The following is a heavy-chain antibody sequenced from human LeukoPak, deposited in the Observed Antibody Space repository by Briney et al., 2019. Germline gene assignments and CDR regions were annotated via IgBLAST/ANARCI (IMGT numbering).Heavy chain of an antibody. CDR1: GGSISSGDYY. CDR3: ARERNYDSSGYYYFDY. CDR2: IYYSGST. D-gene: IGHD3-22*01. V-gene: IGHV4-30-4*01. Sequence: PSETLSLTCTVSGGSISSGDYYWSWIRQPPGKGLEWIGHIYYSGSTYYNPSLKCRVTISVDTSKNQFSLKLSSVTAADTAVYYCARERNYDSSGYYYFDYWGQGTLVTVSS. J-gene: IGHJ4*02.